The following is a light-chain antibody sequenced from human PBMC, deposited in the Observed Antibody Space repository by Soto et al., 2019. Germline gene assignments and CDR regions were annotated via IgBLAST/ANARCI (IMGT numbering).Light chain of an antibody. J-gene: IGKJ1*01. CDR1: QSVSSD. CDR3: QQYNNWPRT. CDR2: GAS. V-gene: IGKV3-15*01. Sequence: ETVMTQSPSTLSVSPLERSTLSCRASQSVSSDLAWYQQRPGQAPRVLIYGASTRATGFPARFSGSGSGTEFTLTISSLQSEDFAIYYCQQYNNWPRTFGQGTKVDIK.